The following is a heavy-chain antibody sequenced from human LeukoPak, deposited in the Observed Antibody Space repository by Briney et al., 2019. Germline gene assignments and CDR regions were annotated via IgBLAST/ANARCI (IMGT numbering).Heavy chain of an antibody. J-gene: IGHJ6*02. CDR2: MNPNSGNT. CDR3: ARHWFESSSRYDYYYYYGMDV. CDR1: GYTFTSYD. Sequence: ASVKASCKASGYTFTSYDINWVRQATGQGLEWMGWMNPNSGNTGYAQKFQGRVTMTRNTSISTAYMELSSLRSEDTAVYYCARHWFESSSRYDYYYYYGMDVWGQGTTVTVSS. V-gene: IGHV1-8*01. D-gene: IGHD6-13*01.